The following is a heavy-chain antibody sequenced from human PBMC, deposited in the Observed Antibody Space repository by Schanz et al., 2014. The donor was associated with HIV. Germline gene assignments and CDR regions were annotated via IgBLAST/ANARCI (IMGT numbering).Heavy chain of an antibody. J-gene: IGHJ5*02. CDR1: GFTFSSYG. CDR3: AKSRVILGRDWFDP. CDR2: ISYDGSRK. V-gene: IGHV3-30*18. D-gene: IGHD3-22*01. Sequence: VRLVESGGGLVQSGGSLRLSCAASGFTFSSYGMYWVRQAPGKGREWVAVISYDGSRKHFADSVKGRFTISRDNSKNTLYLQMNSLRVEDTAFYYCAKSRVILGRDWFDPWGQGTLVTVSS.